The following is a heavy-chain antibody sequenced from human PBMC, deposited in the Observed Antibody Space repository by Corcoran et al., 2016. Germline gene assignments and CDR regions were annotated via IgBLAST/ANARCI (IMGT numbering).Heavy chain of an antibody. CDR1: GGSFSGYY. Sequence: QVQLQQWGAGLLKPSETLSLTCAVYGGSFSGYYWSWIRQPPGKGLEWIGEINHSGSPNYNPSLKSRVTIPVDTSKNQFSLKLRSVNAADTAVYYCTRGAGSSGYYQPFFGYWGRGTLVTVSS. CDR2: INHSGSP. V-gene: IGHV4-34*01. J-gene: IGHJ4*02. CDR3: TRGAGSSGYYQPFFGY. D-gene: IGHD3-22*01.